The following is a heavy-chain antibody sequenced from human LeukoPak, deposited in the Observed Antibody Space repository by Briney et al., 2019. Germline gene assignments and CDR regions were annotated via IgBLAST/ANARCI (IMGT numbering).Heavy chain of an antibody. CDR1: GGSFSGYY. Sequence: SETLSLTCAVYGGSFSGYYWSWIRQPPGKGPEWIGEINHSGSTNYNPSLKSRVTISVDTSKNQFSLKLSSVTAADTAVYYCAREPRPYNAWFDYWGQGTLVTVSS. CDR3: AREPRPYNAWFDY. V-gene: IGHV4-34*01. D-gene: IGHD5-24*01. J-gene: IGHJ4*02. CDR2: INHSGST.